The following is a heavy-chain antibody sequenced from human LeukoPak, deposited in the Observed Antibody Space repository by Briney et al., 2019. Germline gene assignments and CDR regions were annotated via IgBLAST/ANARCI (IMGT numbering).Heavy chain of an antibody. CDR2: INTNTGNP. Sequence: ASVKVSCKASGYTFTSYDMNWVRQAPGQGLEWMGWINTNTGNPTYAQGFTGRFVFSLDTSVSTAYLQISSLKAEDTAVYYCARDGDGSGSYYNYYYMDVWGKGTTVTVSS. CDR1: GYTFTSYD. CDR3: ARDGDGSGSYYNYYYMDV. V-gene: IGHV7-4-1*02. D-gene: IGHD3-10*01. J-gene: IGHJ6*03.